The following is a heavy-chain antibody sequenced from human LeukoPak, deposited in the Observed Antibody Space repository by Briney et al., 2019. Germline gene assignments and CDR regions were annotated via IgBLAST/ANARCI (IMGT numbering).Heavy chain of an antibody. V-gene: IGHV4-59*01. CDR3: ARTPSYCSGGSCYSPRGDYYYYMDV. J-gene: IGHJ6*03. Sequence: SETLSLTCTVSGGSISSYYWSWIRQPPGKGLEWIGYIHYSGSTNYNPSLKSRVTRSVDTSKNQFSLKLSSVTAADTAVYYCARTPSYCSGGSCYSPRGDYYYYMDVWGKGTTVTASS. CDR1: GGSISSYY. CDR2: IHYSGST. D-gene: IGHD2-15*01.